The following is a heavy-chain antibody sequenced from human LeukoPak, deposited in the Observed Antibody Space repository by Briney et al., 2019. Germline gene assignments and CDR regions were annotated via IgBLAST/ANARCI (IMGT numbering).Heavy chain of an antibody. CDR3: ARAYYDILGPPFDY. Sequence: PGGSLRLSCAASGLTFRSYGMHWVRQAPGKGLEWVAVISYDGSNKYYADSVKGRFTISRDNSKNTLYLQMNSLRAEDTAVYYCARAYYDILGPPFDYWGQGTLVTVCS. V-gene: IGHV3-30*03. D-gene: IGHD3-9*01. CDR1: GLTFRSYG. CDR2: ISYDGSNK. J-gene: IGHJ4*02.